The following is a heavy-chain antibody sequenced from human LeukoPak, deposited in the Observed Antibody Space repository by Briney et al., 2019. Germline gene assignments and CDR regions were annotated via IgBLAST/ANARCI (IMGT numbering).Heavy chain of an antibody. J-gene: IGHJ4*02. CDR3: AKVGYDFWSGPFDY. Sequence: GGSLRLSCAASGFTFSRFPMHWVRQAPGKGLEWVALISSDGSDKKYADSVKGRFTMSRDNSMNTLYLQMRSLRVEDTAVYYCAKVGYDFWSGPFDYWGQGTLVTVSS. CDR2: ISSDGSDK. D-gene: IGHD3-3*01. CDR1: GFTFSRFP. V-gene: IGHV3-30-3*01.